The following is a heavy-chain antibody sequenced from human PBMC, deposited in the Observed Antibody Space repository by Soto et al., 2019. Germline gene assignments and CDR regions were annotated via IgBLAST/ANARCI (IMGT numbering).Heavy chain of an antibody. CDR1: GFTFSSYG. D-gene: IGHD2-2*01. Sequence: QVQLVESGGGVVQPGRSLRLSCAASGFTFSSYGMHWVRQAPGKGLEWVAVIWYDGSNKYYADSVKGRFTISRDNSKNTLYLQMNSLRAEDTAVYYCARDQSVVVVPAATVNWFDPWGQGTLVPVSS. CDR3: ARDQSVVVVPAATVNWFDP. J-gene: IGHJ5*02. CDR2: IWYDGSNK. V-gene: IGHV3-33*01.